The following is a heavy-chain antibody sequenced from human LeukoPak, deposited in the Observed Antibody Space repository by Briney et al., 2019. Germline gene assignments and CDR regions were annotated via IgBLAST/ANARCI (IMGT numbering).Heavy chain of an antibody. CDR1: GGSISSGGYS. D-gene: IGHD3-10*01. V-gene: IGHV4-30-2*01. J-gene: IGHJ4*02. Sequence: SQTLSLTCAVSGGSISSGGYSWSWIRQPPGKGLEWIGYIYHSGSTYYNPSLKSRVTISVDRSKNQFSLKLSSVTAADTAVYYCAREEVTMVRGVIITHFDYWGQGTLVTVSS. CDR3: AREEVTMVRGVIITHFDY. CDR2: IYHSGST.